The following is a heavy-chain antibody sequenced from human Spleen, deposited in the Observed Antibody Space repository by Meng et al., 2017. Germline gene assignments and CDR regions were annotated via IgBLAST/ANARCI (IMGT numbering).Heavy chain of an antibody. CDR1: GFTFNTYS. V-gene: IGHV3-21*01. D-gene: IGHD3-22*01. J-gene: IGHJ4*02. CDR2: ISSSSSYI. Sequence: GGSLRLSCAASGFTFNTYSMNWVRQAPGKGLEWVSSISSSSSYIYYADSVKGRFTISRDNAKNSLYLQMNSLRAEDTAVYYCARGYDSSGYYIRPLDYWGPGTLVTVSS. CDR3: ARGYDSSGYYIRPLDY.